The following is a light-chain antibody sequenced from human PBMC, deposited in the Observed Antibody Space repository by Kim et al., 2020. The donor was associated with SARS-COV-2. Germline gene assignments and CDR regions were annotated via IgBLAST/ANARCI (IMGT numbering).Light chain of an antibody. V-gene: IGLV3-25*03. CDR1: ALPKQY. J-gene: IGLJ3*02. CDR2: EDT. CDR3: QSADSSDTFWV. Sequence: SYELTQPPSVSVSPGQTARITCSGDALPKQYVYWFQQKPGQAPVVVIYEDTERPSGIPERFSGSTSGTTVTLTISGVQAEDEADYYCQSADSSDTFWVFCGGTQLTVL.